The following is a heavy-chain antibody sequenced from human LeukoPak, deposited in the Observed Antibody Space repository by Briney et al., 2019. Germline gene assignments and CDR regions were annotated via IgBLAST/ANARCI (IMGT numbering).Heavy chain of an antibody. CDR3: ARDRSIAVAVYFDY. CDR2: ISSSSYI. Sequence: GGSLRLSCAASGFTFSSYSMNWVRQAPGKGLEWVSSISSSSYIYYADSVKGRFTISRDNAKNSLYLQMNSLRAEDTAVYYCARDRSIAVAVYFDYWGQGTLVTVSS. D-gene: IGHD6-19*01. J-gene: IGHJ4*02. CDR1: GFTFSSYS. V-gene: IGHV3-21*01.